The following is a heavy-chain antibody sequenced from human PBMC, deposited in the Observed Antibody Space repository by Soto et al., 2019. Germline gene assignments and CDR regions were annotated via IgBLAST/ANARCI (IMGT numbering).Heavy chain of an antibody. V-gene: IGHV4-59*01. J-gene: IGHJ3*02. D-gene: IGHD3-9*01. CDR1: GGSISSYY. CDR3: ARGLRVLRYFESAFDI. CDR2: IYYSGST. Sequence: QVQLQESGPGLVKPSETLSLTCTVSGGSISSYYWSWIRQPPGKGLEWIGYIYYSGSTNYNPSLKSRVTISVDTSKNQFALKLSSVTAADTAVYYCARGLRVLRYFESAFDIWGQGTMVTVSS.